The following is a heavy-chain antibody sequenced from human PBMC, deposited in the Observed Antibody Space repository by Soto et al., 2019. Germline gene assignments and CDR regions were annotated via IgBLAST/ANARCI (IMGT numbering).Heavy chain of an antibody. CDR1: GGSISSGGYY. J-gene: IGHJ5*02. CDR2: IYYSGST. D-gene: IGHD6-19*01. CDR3: ARDPGGSSGWYPRVGWFDP. V-gene: IGHV4-31*03. Sequence: QVQLQESGPGLVKPSQTLSLTCTVSGGSISSGGYYWSWIRQHPGKGLEWIGYIYYSGSTYYNPSLKSRVTISVDTSKNQFSLKLSSVTAADTAVYSCARDPGGSSGWYPRVGWFDPWGQGTLVTVSS.